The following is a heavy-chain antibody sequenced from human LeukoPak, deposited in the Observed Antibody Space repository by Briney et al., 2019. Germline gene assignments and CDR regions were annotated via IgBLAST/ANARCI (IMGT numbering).Heavy chain of an antibody. CDR2: INHSGST. J-gene: IGHJ4*02. V-gene: IGHV4-34*01. CDR3: ARVRLTTVTDY. CDR1: GXSFSGYY. D-gene: IGHD4-17*01. Sequence: SETLSXXXXXXGXSFSGYYWSWIXQPPGKGLEWIGEINHSGSTNYNPSLKSRVTISVDTSKNQFSLKLSSVTAADTAVYYCARVRLTTVTDYWGQGTLVTVSS.